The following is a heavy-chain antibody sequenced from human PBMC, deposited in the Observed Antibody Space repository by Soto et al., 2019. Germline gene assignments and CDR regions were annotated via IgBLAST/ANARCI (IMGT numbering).Heavy chain of an antibody. V-gene: IGHV3-30*18. CDR3: AKARNSYNWNYHYFDY. J-gene: IGHJ4*02. D-gene: IGHD1-7*01. CDR2: ISYDGSNK. CDR1: GFTFSIYG. Sequence: QVQLVESGGGVVQPGRSLRLSCAASGFTFSIYGMHWVRQAPGKGLEWVAVISYDGSNKYYADSVKGRFTISRDNSKNTLYLQVNSLRAEDTAVYYCAKARNSYNWNYHYFDYWGQGTLVTVSS.